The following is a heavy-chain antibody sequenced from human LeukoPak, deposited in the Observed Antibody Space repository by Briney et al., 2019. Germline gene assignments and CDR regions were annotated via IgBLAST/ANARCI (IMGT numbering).Heavy chain of an antibody. CDR3: ARDSGYYDSSGALLGGYYYGMDV. D-gene: IGHD3-22*01. CDR2: IYTSGST. CDR1: GGSISSYY. J-gene: IGHJ6*02. Sequence: SETLSLTCTVSGGSISSYYWSWIRQPAGKGLEWIGRIYTSGSTNYNPSLKSRVTMSVDTSKNQFSLKLSSVTAADTAVYYCARDSGYYDSSGALLGGYYYGMDVWGQGTTVTVSS. V-gene: IGHV4-4*07.